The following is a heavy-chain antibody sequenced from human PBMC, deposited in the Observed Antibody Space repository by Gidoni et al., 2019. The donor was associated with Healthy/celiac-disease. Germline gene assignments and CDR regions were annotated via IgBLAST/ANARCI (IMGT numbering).Heavy chain of an antibody. J-gene: IGHJ6*02. CDR3: ARASWYYYYGMDV. D-gene: IGHD6-13*01. V-gene: IGHV3-53*01. CDR2: IYSGGST. Sequence: EVQLVESGGGLIQPGGSLRLSCAASGFTVSSNYMSWVRQAPGKGLEWVSVIYSGGSTYYADSVKGRFTISRDNSKNTLYLQMNSLRAEDTAVYYCARASWYYYYGMDVWGQGTTVTVSS. CDR1: GFTVSSNY.